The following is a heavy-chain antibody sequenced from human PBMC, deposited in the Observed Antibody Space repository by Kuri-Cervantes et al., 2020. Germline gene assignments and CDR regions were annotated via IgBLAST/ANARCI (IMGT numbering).Heavy chain of an antibody. V-gene: IGHV4-59*01. CDR3: ARRTRYYFDY. J-gene: IGHJ4*02. Sequence: ESLKISCAVYGGSFSGYYWSWIRQPPGKGLEWIGYIYYSGSTNYNPSLKSRVTISVDTSKNQFSLKLSSVTAADTAVYYCARRTRYYFDYWGQGTLVTVSS. CDR1: GGSFSGYY. CDR2: IYYSGST.